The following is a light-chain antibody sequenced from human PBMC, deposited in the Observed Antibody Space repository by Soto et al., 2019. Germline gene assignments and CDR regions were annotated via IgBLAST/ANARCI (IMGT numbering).Light chain of an antibody. J-gene: IGLJ1*01. V-gene: IGLV2-14*01. Sequence: QSFLTQPRSVSGSPGQSITISCTGTSSDVGGYDYVSWYQLHPGKAPKLMVFEVNNRPSGVSYRFSGSKSGNTASLTISGLQAEDEADYFCSSYSISTAYLFGTGTKVTVL. CDR2: EVN. CDR3: SSYSISTAYL. CDR1: SSDVGGYDY.